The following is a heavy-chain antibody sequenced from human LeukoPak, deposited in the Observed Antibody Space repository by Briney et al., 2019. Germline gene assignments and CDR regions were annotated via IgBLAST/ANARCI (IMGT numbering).Heavy chain of an antibody. J-gene: IGHJ4*02. CDR3: AGFTPAVDY. Sequence: SETLSLTCAVSGYSISSGHYWGWIRQPPGKGLEWIGSIYHSGGTYYNPSLKSRVTISVDTSKNQFSLMMKSVIAADTAVYYCAGFTPAVDYCSQGTLVTVSS. CDR2: IYHSGGT. CDR1: GYSISSGHY. V-gene: IGHV4-38-2*01. D-gene: IGHD3-10*01.